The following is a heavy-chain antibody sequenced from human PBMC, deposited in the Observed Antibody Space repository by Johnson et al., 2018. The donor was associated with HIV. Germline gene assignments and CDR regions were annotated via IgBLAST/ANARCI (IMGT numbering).Heavy chain of an antibody. J-gene: IGHJ3*02. V-gene: IGHV3-30*14. Sequence: QVQLVESGGVVVQPGGSLRLSCAASGFTFDDYTMHWVRQAPGKGLEWVAVISYDGSNKYYADSVKGRFTISRENAKNSLYLQMNSLRAGDTAVYYCARSHKLASGAFDIWGQGTMVTVSS. CDR1: GFTFDDYT. D-gene: IGHD1-26*01. CDR2: ISYDGSNK. CDR3: ARSHKLASGAFDI.